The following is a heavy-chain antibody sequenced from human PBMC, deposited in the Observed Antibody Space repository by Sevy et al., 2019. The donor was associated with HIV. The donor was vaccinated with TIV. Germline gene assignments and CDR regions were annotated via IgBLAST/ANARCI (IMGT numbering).Heavy chain of an antibody. V-gene: IGHV3-23*01. D-gene: IGHD2-2*01. CDR1: GFTFSNYA. Sequence: GGSLRLSCAASGFTFSNYAMSWVRQAPGKGLEWVSTFSWGFGKINYADSVKGRFTISRDNSKNTLYLQMNSLRAEDTALYYCAREGCSKPHDYWGQGTLVTVSS. J-gene: IGHJ4*02. CDR2: FSWGFGKI. CDR3: AREGCSKPHDY.